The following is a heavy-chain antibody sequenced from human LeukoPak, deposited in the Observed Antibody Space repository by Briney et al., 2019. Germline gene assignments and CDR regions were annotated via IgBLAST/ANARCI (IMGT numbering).Heavy chain of an antibody. CDR3: AREGGYVFDY. Sequence: GGSLRLSCAASGFTFSSYAKSWVRQAPGKGLEWVPAISGSGGSTYYADSVKGRFTISRGNSKNTVYLQMNSLRPEDTAMYYCAREGGYVFDYWGQGTLVTVSS. J-gene: IGHJ4*02. D-gene: IGHD5-12*01. V-gene: IGHV3-23*01. CDR1: GFTFSSYA. CDR2: ISGSGGST.